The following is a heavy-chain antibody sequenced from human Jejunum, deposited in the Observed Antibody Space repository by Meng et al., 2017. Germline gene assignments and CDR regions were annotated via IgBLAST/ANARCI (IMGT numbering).Heavy chain of an antibody. CDR1: GFSFSGNF. CDR2: INESGSHK. J-gene: IGHJ4*02. V-gene: IGHV3-11*01. CDR3: ARPADSSLDY. Sequence: QLQLVGSGGGVVKPRGSLRLSCAVSGFSFSGNFMSWIRQAPGKGLELISYINESGSHKYHADSVKGRFTISRDNAKNSLYLEMNSLRVEDTAVYYCARPADSSLDYWGQGTVVTVSS. D-gene: IGHD6-6*01.